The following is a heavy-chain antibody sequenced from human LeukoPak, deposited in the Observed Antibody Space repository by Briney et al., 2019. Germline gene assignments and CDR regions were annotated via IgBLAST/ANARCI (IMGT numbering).Heavy chain of an antibody. J-gene: IGHJ4*01. CDR2: IFADGSTT. D-gene: IGHD2-21*02. CDR3: ARELPREVTLDY. V-gene: IGHV3-74*01. CDR1: AFNFFSYG. Sequence: GGSLRLSCVASAFNFFSYGMQWVRQAPGKGLVWVSRIFADGSTTSYADSVKGRFTISRDNAKNTLYLQMNSLRAEDTAVYYCARELPREVTLDYWGQGTLVTVSP.